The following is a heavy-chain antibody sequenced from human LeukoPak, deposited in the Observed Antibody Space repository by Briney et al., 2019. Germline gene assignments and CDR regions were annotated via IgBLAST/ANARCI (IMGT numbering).Heavy chain of an antibody. Sequence: ASVKVSCKASGYTFTSYGISWVRQASGQGLEWMGWISAYNGNTNYAQKLQGRVTITADKSTSTAYMELSSLRSEDTAVYYCARDQTNSGSYYDWFDPWGQGTLVTVSS. CDR2: ISAYNGNT. CDR1: GYTFTSYG. V-gene: IGHV1-18*01. CDR3: ARDQTNSGSYYDWFDP. J-gene: IGHJ5*02. D-gene: IGHD1-26*01.